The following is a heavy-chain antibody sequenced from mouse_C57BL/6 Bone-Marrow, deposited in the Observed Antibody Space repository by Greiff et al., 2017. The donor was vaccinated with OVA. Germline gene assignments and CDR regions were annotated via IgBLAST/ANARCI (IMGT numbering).Heavy chain of an antibody. D-gene: IGHD2-3*01. V-gene: IGHV1-18*01. J-gene: IGHJ4*01. CDR2: INPNNGGT. Sequence: DVHLVESGPELVKPGASVKIPCKASGYTFTDYNMDWVQQSHGKSLEWIGDINPNNGGTIYNQKFKGKATLTVDKSSSTAYMELRSLTSEDTAVYYGARDGYYPWAMDYWGQGTSVTVSS. CDR1: GYTFTDYN. CDR3: ARDGYYPWAMDY.